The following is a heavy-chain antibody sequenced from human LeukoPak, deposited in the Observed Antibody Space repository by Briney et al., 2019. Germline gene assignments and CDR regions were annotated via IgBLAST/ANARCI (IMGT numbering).Heavy chain of an antibody. J-gene: IGHJ5*02. CDR3: ASGYYGSGSYNWFDP. CDR1: GFTFSSYA. D-gene: IGHD3-10*01. CDR2: ISYDGSNK. Sequence: PGGSLRLSCAASGFTFSSYAMHWVRQAPGKGLEWVAVISYDGSNKYYADSVKGRFTISRDNSKNTLYLQMNSLRAEDTAVYYCASGYYGSGSYNWFDPWGQGTLVTVSS. V-gene: IGHV3-30-3*01.